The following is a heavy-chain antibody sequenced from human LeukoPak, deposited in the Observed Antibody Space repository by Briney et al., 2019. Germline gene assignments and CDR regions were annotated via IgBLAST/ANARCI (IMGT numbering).Heavy chain of an antibody. D-gene: IGHD6-19*01. V-gene: IGHV4-39*01. CDR1: GGSISSSSYY. CDR2: IYYSGST. Sequence: SETLSLTCTVSGGSISSSSYYWGWIRQPPGKGLEWIGSIYYSGSTYYNPSLKSRVTISVDTSKNQFSLKLSSVTAADTAVYHCARRVQQWLAPYYFDYWGQGTLVTVSS. CDR3: ARRVQQWLAPYYFDY. J-gene: IGHJ4*02.